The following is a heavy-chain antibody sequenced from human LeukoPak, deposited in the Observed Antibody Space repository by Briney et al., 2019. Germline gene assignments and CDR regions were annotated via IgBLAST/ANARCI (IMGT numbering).Heavy chain of an antibody. Sequence: GGSLRLSCAASGFTFSSYAMSWVGQAPGKGLEWVSAISGSGGSTYYADSVKGRFTISRDNSKNTLYLQMNSLRAEDTAVYYCASVHYDFWSGYFSWGQGTLVTVSS. CDR1: GFTFSSYA. CDR3: ASVHYDFWSGYFS. CDR2: ISGSGGST. J-gene: IGHJ5*02. V-gene: IGHV3-23*01. D-gene: IGHD3-3*01.